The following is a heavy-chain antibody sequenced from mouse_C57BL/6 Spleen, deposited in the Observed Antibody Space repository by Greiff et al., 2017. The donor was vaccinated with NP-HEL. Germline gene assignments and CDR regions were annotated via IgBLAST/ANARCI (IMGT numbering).Heavy chain of an antibody. V-gene: IGHV1-61*01. CDR2: IYPSDSET. Sequence: QVQLQQSGAELVRPGSSVKLSCKASGYTFTSYWMDWVKQRPGQGLEWIGNIYPSDSETHYNQKFKDKATLTVDKSSSTAYMQLSSLTSEDSAVYYCARYDYGSSPWFAYWGQGTLVTVSA. J-gene: IGHJ3*01. D-gene: IGHD1-1*01. CDR3: ARYDYGSSPWFAY. CDR1: GYTFTSYW.